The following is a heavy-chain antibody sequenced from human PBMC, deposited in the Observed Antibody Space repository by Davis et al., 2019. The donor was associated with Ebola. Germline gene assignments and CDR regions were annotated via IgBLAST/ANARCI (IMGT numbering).Heavy chain of an antibody. CDR2: ISYDGSNK. CDR3: VKGFYERGDWFDP. J-gene: IGHJ5*02. D-gene: IGHD5/OR15-5a*01. CDR1: GFTFSSYG. V-gene: IGHV3-30*18. Sequence: GESLNISCAASGFTFSSYGMHWVRQAPGKGLEWVAVISYDGSNKYYADSVKGRFTISRDNSKNTLYLQMNSLRAEDTAVYYCVKGFYERGDWFDPWGQGTLVTVSP.